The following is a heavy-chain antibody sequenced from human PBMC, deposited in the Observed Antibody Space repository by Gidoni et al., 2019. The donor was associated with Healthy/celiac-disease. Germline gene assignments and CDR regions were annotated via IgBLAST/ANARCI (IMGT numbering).Heavy chain of an antibody. CDR1: GYTFTSYA. Sequence: QVQLVQSGSEVKKPGASVPVSCKASGYTFTSYAINWVRQATGQGLEWMGWMNTNSGKTGYEQKFQGRVTMTRNTSISTAYMGLSSLRSEDTAVYYCARVLEIGVGDPVDYWGQGTLVTVSS. D-gene: IGHD1-26*01. CDR2: MNTNSGKT. J-gene: IGHJ4*02. V-gene: IGHV1-8*01. CDR3: ARVLEIGVGDPVDY.